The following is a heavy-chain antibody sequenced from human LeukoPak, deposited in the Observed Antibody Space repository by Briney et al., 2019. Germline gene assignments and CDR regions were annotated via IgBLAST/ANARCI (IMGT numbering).Heavy chain of an antibody. J-gene: IGHJ4*02. Sequence: PGGSLRLSCAASGFTFSDCCMNWVRQAPGKGLEWVSYISSSSTTIYYADSVKGRFTISRDNAKNSLYLQMNSLRAEDTAVYYCARRQLWFDYWGQGTLVTVSS. V-gene: IGHV3-48*01. CDR1: GFTFSDCC. D-gene: IGHD5-18*01. CDR2: ISSSSTTI. CDR3: ARRQLWFDY.